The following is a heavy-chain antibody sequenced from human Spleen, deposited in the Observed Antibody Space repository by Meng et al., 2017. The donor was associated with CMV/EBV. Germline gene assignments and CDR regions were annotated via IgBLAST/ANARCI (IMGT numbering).Heavy chain of an antibody. J-gene: IGHJ5*02. V-gene: IGHV1-69*05. CDR3: ARDDGGKDCSSTSCYPPGRNWFDP. D-gene: IGHD2-2*01. Sequence: ISWGRQAPGQGLEWMGGIIPIFGTANYAQKFQGRVTITTDESTSTAYMELSRLRSDDTAVYYCARDDGGKDCSSTSCYPPGRNWFDPWGQGTLVTVSS. CDR2: IIPIFGTA.